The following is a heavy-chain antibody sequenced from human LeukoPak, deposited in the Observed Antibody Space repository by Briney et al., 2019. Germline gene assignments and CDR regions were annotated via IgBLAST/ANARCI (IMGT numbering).Heavy chain of an antibody. V-gene: IGHV3-21*01. J-gene: IGHJ6*02. Sequence: GGSLRLSRAASGFTFSSYTINWVRQAPGKGLEWVSSISGSGTYIYYADSLKGRFTISRDNAKNSLYLQMNSLRAEDTAVYYCARHTMVRGVMDGRNGMDVWGQGTTVTVSS. CDR1: GFTFSSYT. D-gene: IGHD3-10*01. CDR2: ISGSGTYI. CDR3: ARHTMVRGVMDGRNGMDV.